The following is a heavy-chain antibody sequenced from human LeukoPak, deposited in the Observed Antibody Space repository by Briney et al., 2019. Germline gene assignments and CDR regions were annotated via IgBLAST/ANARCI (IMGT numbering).Heavy chain of an antibody. J-gene: IGHJ5*02. V-gene: IGHV3-30-3*01. D-gene: IGHD3-16*01. Sequence: GGSLRLSCAASGFTFGSYSMHWFRQAPGRGLEGVAVISYDSYNKWFAESVKGRFTISRDNSKNTLYLHMNSLRVEDTAVYYCTRVNTSYDLDGWFDPWGQGTLVTVSS. CDR2: ISYDSYNK. CDR3: TRVNTSYDLDGWFDP. CDR1: GFTFGSYS.